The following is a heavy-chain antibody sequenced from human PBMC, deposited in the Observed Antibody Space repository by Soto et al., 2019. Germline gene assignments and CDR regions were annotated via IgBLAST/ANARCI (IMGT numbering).Heavy chain of an antibody. CDR3: TTDTYYDILTGYSNYMDV. CDR2: IKSKTDGGTT. V-gene: IGHV3-15*01. Sequence: GGSLRLSCAASGFTFSNAWMSWVRQAPGKGLEWVGRIKSKTDGGTTDYADPVKGRFTISRMDSKNTLYLQMNSLKTEDTAVYYCTTDTYYDILTGYSNYMDVWGKGTTVTVSS. J-gene: IGHJ6*03. D-gene: IGHD3-9*01. CDR1: GFTFSNAW.